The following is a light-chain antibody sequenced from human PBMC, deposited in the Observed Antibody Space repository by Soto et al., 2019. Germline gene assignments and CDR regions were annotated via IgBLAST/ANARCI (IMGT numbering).Light chain of an antibody. CDR2: GAS. V-gene: IGKV3-20*01. CDR3: QHYARSVGT. CDR1: QRSSSSY. Sequence: EIVLTQSPGTLSLSPGERATVSCRASQRSSSSYFAWYQQKPGQAPRLLIPGASNRATGIPDRFSGSGSGTDFTLTISRLEPEDFAVYYCQHYARSVGTFGQGTRVEIK. J-gene: IGKJ1*01.